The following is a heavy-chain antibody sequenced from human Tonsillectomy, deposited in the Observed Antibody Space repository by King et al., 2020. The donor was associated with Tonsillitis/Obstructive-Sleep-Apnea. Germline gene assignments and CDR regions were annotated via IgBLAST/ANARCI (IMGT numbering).Heavy chain of an antibody. J-gene: IGHJ4*02. Sequence: QLVQSGGGLVQPGGSLRLSCAASGFTFSSYWMSWVRQAPGRGLEWVANIRQDGSEKYYVDSVKGRSTISRDNAENSLYLQMNSLRAEDTAVYYCERARNTMIGAWYFDYWGQGTLATVSS. CDR1: GFTFSSYW. CDR2: IRQDGSEK. CDR3: ERARNTMIGAWYFDY. V-gene: IGHV3-7*03. D-gene: IGHD3-22*01.